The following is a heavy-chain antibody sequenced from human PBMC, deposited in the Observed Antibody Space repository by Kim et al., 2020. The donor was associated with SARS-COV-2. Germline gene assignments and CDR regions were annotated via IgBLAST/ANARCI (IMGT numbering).Heavy chain of an antibody. Sequence: ASVKVSCKVSGYTLTELSMHWVRQAPGQGLEWMGGFDPDDGETIYAQKFQGRVTMTEDTSTDTAYMELSSLRSEDTAVYYCATAPANYDDSSGYSYYYYYCMDVWGQGTTVTVSS. J-gene: IGHJ6*02. V-gene: IGHV1-24*01. D-gene: IGHD3-22*01. CDR1: GYTLTELS. CDR3: ATAPANYDDSSGYSYYYYYCMDV. CDR2: FDPDDGET.